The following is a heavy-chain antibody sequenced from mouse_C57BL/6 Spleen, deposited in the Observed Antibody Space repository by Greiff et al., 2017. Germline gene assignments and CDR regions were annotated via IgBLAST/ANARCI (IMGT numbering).Heavy chain of an antibody. D-gene: IGHD1-1*01. Sequence: QVTLKESGPELVKPGASVKISCKASGYAFSSSWMNWVKQRPGKGLEWIGRIYPGDGDTNYNGKFKGKATLTANKSSSTAYMQLSSLTSEDSAVYFCARVTTGGYFDYWGQGTTLTVSS. CDR1: GYAFSSSW. CDR2: IYPGDGDT. J-gene: IGHJ2*01. V-gene: IGHV1-82*01. CDR3: ARVTTGGYFDY.